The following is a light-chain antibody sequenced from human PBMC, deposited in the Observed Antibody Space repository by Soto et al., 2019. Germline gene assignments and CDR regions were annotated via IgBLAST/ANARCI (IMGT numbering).Light chain of an antibody. CDR1: QDVSSY. Sequence: TQSPVTLSVSPGERVTLCCRASQDVSSYLAWFQQKPGKAPKLLIYAASSLKSGVPSRFSGSGSGTDFTLTISSLQPEDFGTYSCQQSYSNPLTFGGGTKVDI. J-gene: IGKJ4*01. CDR2: AAS. CDR3: QQSYSNPLT. V-gene: IGKV1-39*01.